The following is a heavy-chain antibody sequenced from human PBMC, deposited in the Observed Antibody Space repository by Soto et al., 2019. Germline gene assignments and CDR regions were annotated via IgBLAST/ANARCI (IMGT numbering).Heavy chain of an antibody. CDR1: GFTFSSYA. Sequence: EVQLLESGGGLVQPGGSLRLSCAASGFTFSSYAMSWVRQAPGKGLEWVSAISGSGGSTYYADSVKGRFTISRDNSKNTLYLQMNSLRAEDTAVYYCAKDYIGDCSSGSCSLFDYWGQGTLVTVSS. J-gene: IGHJ4*02. CDR2: ISGSGGST. V-gene: IGHV3-23*01. CDR3: AKDYIGDCSSGSCSLFDY. D-gene: IGHD2-15*01.